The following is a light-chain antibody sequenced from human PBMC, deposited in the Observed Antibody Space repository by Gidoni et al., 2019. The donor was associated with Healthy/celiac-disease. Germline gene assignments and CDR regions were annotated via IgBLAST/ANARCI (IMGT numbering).Light chain of an antibody. CDR3: QQFNSYPLT. Sequence: AIQLTQSPSALSASVGDRVTITCRASQGISSALAWYQQKPGKAPKLLIYDASSLESGVPSRFSGSGSGTDFTLTIRSLQPEDFATYYCQQFNSYPLTFGQGTRLEIK. CDR2: DAS. V-gene: IGKV1-13*02. CDR1: QGISSA. J-gene: IGKJ5*01.